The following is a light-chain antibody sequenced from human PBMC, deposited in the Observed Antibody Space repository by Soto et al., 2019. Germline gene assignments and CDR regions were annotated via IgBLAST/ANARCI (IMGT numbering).Light chain of an antibody. CDR3: QQCSDWPPRT. CDR2: DAC. Sequence: ESVLTQSTATLSLSPGESATLSCRASQNISKYLAWYQQRPGQAPRLLISDACKRATGVPDRVSGSGSGTDFTLTISSLETESFAVYYCQQCSDWPPRTFGGGTKVKIK. J-gene: IGKJ4*01. CDR1: QNISKY. V-gene: IGKV3-11*01.